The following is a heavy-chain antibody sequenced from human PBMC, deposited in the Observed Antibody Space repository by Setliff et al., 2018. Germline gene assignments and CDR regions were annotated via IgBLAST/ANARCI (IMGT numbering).Heavy chain of an antibody. CDR1: GYTSINYG. D-gene: IGHD4-4*01. CDR2: ISGSNDNT. J-gene: IGHJ6*03. V-gene: IGHV1-18*01. CDR3: ARADYIRYFYMDA. Sequence: ASVKVSCKASGYTSINYGISWVRQAPGQGLEWMGWISGSNDNTNYAQKFRGRVTLTKDTSTNTKYMELRSLRYDDTDMYYCARADYIRYFYMDAWGKGTTVTVSS.